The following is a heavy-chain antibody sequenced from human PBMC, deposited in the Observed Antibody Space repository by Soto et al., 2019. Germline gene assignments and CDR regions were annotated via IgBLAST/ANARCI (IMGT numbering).Heavy chain of an antibody. D-gene: IGHD3-22*01. CDR2: ISGSGGST. Sequence: GGSLRLSCAASGFTFSSYAMSWVRQAPGKGLEWVSAISGSGGSTYYADSVKGRFTISRDNSKNTLYLQMNSLRAEDTAVYYCAKDQIYVDYYYSSGYYSYPGYWCQGTLVTVSS. J-gene: IGHJ4*02. CDR1: GFTFSSYA. V-gene: IGHV3-23*01. CDR3: AKDQIYVDYYYSSGYYSYPGY.